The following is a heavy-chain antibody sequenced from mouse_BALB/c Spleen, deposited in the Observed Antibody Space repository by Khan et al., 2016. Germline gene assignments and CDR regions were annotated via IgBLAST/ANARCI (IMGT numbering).Heavy chain of an antibody. V-gene: IGHV9-1*02. CDR3: SRRGFFGSVDY. Sequence: QIQLVQSGPELKKPGETVRISCKSSGYSFTNYGMNWVKQAPGKGLKWMGWINTYTGEPTYADDFKGRFAFSLETSASTAYLQINNLKNEDMAAYFCSRRGFFGSVDYWGQGTTLTVSS. D-gene: IGHD1-1*01. CDR2: INTYTGEP. J-gene: IGHJ2*01. CDR1: GYSFTNYG.